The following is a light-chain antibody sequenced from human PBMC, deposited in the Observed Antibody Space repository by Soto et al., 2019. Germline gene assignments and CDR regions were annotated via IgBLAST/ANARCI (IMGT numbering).Light chain of an antibody. J-gene: IGLJ1*01. V-gene: IGLV2-14*01. CDR2: AVS. CDR1: SSDVGGYNY. Sequence: QSVLTQPASVSGSPGQSSTISFTGTSSDVGGYNYVSWYQQHPGKAPKLMIYAVSNRPSGVSNRFSGSKSGNTATLTISGLQAEDEADYYCCSYTVSGTYVFGTGTKVTVL. CDR3: CSYTVSGTYV.